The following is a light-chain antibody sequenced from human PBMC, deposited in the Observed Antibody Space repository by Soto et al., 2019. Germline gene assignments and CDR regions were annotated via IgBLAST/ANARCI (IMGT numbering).Light chain of an antibody. CDR2: WAS. CDR1: QSVLYSSNNKNY. V-gene: IGKV4-1*01. Sequence: DIVMTQSPDSLAVSLGERATINCKSSQSVLYSSNNKNYLAWYQQKPGQPPKLLIYWASTRESGVPDRFSGSGSGTDFTLTISSLQAEDVAVYYCQQRNNSWTFGQGTKVEIK. CDR3: QQRNNSWT. J-gene: IGKJ1*01.